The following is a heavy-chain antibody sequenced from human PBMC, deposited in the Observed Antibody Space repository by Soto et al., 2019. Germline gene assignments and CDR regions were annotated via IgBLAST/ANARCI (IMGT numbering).Heavy chain of an antibody. Sequence: GGSLRLSCAASGFTFSDYYMSWIRQAPGKGLEWVSYISSSGSTIYYADSVKGRFTISRDNAKNSLYLQMNSLRAEDTAVYYCARDLLAAMVNYYYMDVWGKGTTVTVPS. D-gene: IGHD5-18*01. CDR1: GFTFSDYY. J-gene: IGHJ6*03. CDR3: ARDLLAAMVNYYYMDV. CDR2: ISSSGSTI. V-gene: IGHV3-11*01.